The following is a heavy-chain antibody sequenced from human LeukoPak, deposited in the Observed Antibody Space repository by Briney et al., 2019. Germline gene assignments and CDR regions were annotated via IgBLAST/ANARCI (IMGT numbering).Heavy chain of an antibody. J-gene: IGHJ3*02. Sequence: GGSLRLSCAASGFTFSSYAMSWARQAPGKGLEWVSAISGSGGSTYYADSVKGRFTISRDNSKNTLYLQMNSLRAEDTAVYYCAKAFWSGYYTGIDAFDIWGQGTMVTVSS. CDR1: GFTFSSYA. CDR3: AKAFWSGYYTGIDAFDI. CDR2: ISGSGGST. V-gene: IGHV3-23*01. D-gene: IGHD3-3*01.